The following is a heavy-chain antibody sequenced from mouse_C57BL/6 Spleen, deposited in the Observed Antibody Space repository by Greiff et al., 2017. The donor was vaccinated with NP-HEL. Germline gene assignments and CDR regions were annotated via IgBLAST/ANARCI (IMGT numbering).Heavy chain of an antibody. J-gene: IGHJ2*01. CDR3: ANGCLPYYFDY. Sequence: QVQLKESGPELVKPGASVKLSCKASGYTFTSYDINWVKQRPGQGLEWIGWLYPRDGSNKYNEKLKGKATLTVDTSSSTAYLELHSLTSENSAVYFCANGCLPYYFDYWGHSTTLTVSS. CDR1: GYTFTSYD. CDR2: LYPRDGSN. V-gene: IGHV1-85*01. D-gene: IGHD2-10*01.